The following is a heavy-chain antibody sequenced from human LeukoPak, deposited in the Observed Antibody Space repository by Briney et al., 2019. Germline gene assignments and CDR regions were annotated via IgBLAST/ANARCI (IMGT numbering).Heavy chain of an antibody. CDR3: TRDIALTRGGRSDY. CDR1: GFTFSNYW. D-gene: IGHD3-10*01. J-gene: IGHJ4*02. CDR2: INSDGTTT. Sequence: GGSLRLSCAASGFTFSNYWMYWVRQAPGKGLVWVSRINSDGTTTNFADSVKGRFTISRDNAKNTVYLQMNSLRAEDTAIYYCTRDIALTRGGRSDYWGQGTLVTVSS. V-gene: IGHV3-74*01.